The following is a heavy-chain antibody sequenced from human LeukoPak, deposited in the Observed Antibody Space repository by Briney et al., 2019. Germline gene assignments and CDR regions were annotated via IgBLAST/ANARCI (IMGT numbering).Heavy chain of an antibody. J-gene: IGHJ3*02. CDR1: GGSISSYY. Sequence: SETLSLTCTVSGGSISSYYWSWIRQPPGKGLEWIGYIYYSGSTNYNPSLKSRVTISVDTSKNQFSLKLSSVTAADTAVCYCARQSRQLWYAFDIWGQGTMVTVSS. CDR3: ARQSRQLWYAFDI. CDR2: IYYSGST. V-gene: IGHV4-59*08. D-gene: IGHD5-18*01.